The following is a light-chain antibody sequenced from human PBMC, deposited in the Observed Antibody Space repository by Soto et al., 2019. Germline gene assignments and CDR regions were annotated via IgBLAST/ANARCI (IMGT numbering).Light chain of an antibody. J-gene: IGKJ5*01. CDR2: AAS. Sequence: DIQMTQSPSSLSASVGDRVTITCRASQSXXXFLNWYQQKPGKAPNLLIYAASGLQSGVPSRFSGSGSGTDFTLTISSLQPEDFATYYCQQSYRTPITFGQGTRLEIK. CDR1: QSXXXF. V-gene: IGKV1-39*01. CDR3: QQSYRTPIT.